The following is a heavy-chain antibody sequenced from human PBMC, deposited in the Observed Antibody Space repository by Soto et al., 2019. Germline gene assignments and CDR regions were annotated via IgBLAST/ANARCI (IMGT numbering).Heavy chain of an antibody. CDR2: IKEDGSVK. D-gene: IGHD1-1*01. Sequence: EVQLVESGGGLVQPGGSLRLSCAASGFTFRSYWMTWVRQAPGKALEWVANIKEDGSVKYYMDSVRGRFAISRDNAKNSLYLEMNSMTAEDTAVYYCERDPERRFDYWGQGTLVTVSS. V-gene: IGHV3-7*03. CDR3: ERDPERRFDY. J-gene: IGHJ4*02. CDR1: GFTFRSYW.